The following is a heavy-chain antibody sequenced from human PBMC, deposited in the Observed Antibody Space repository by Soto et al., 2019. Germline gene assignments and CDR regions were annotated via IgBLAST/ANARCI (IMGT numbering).Heavy chain of an antibody. CDR2: LSGSGVST. Sequence: VQLLESGGGLVQPGGSLRLSCAASGFTFSSYAMTWVRQAPGKGLEWVSALSGSGVSTYYADSVKGRFTISRDNSKPTLYLQMNSLRARDPAVYYCAKGGRSKDYYDTSGSYLYYCYAMDVWGSGTTVPVSS. CDR1: GFTFSSYA. V-gene: IGHV3-23*01. J-gene: IGHJ6*04. D-gene: IGHD3-22*01. CDR3: AKGGRSKDYYDTSGSYLYYCYAMDV.